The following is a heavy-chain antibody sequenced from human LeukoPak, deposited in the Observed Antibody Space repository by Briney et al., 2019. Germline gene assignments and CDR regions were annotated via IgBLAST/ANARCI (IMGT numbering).Heavy chain of an antibody. J-gene: IGHJ5*02. CDR2: NYYTGST. Sequence: ASETLSLTCTVSGGSISRHYWMWIRQPPGKGLEWLGYNYYTGSTNYNSSLGGRITILIDTSKNQFSLTLTSVTAADTAVYYCARLPSTSLNWFDPWGQGTLVTVSS. CDR1: GGSISRHY. V-gene: IGHV4-59*08. D-gene: IGHD2-2*01. CDR3: ARLPSTSLNWFDP.